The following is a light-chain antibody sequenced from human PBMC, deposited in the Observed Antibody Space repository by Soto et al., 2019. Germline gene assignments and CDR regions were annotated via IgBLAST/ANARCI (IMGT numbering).Light chain of an antibody. Sequence: DIQMTQSPASLSASVGERFTITCRASHSISSWLAWYQQKPGKAPKLLIYDASSLESGVPSRFSGSGSGTEFTLTISSLQPDDFATYYCQQYNSYPLTFGGGTKVDIK. J-gene: IGKJ4*01. V-gene: IGKV1-5*01. CDR2: DAS. CDR1: HSISSW. CDR3: QQYNSYPLT.